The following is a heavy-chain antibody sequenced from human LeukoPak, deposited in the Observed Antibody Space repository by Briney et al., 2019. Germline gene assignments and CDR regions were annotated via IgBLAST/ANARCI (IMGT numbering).Heavy chain of an antibody. J-gene: IGHJ4*02. Sequence: GGSLRLSCAASGFTFTTFGIHWVRQAPGKGLEWVAAISPDGNIEYYTDSVKGRFTISRDNSKNMIYLQMNSLRGEDSAVYYCAKINNDDAYWGQGPLVTVSS. D-gene: IGHD1/OR15-1a*01. CDR1: GFTFTTFG. CDR3: AKINNDDAY. CDR2: ISPDGNIE. V-gene: IGHV3-30*18.